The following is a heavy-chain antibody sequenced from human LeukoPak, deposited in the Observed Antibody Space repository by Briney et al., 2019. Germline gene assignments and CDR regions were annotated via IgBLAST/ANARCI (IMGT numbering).Heavy chain of an antibody. Sequence: ASVKVSCKASGYTFTSYAMHWVRQAPGQRLEWMGWINAGNGNTKYSQKFQGRVTITRDTSASTAYMELSSLRSEDTAVYYCARGVTGEGYYYYGMDVWGQGTTVTVSS. J-gene: IGHJ6*02. CDR1: GYTFTSYA. V-gene: IGHV1-3*01. CDR2: INAGNGNT. CDR3: ARGVTGEGYYYYGMDV. D-gene: IGHD1-26*01.